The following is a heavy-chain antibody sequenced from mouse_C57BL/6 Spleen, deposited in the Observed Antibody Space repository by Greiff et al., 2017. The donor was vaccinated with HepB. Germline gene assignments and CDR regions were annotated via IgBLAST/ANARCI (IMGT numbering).Heavy chain of an antibody. D-gene: IGHD2-5*01. CDR3: ARGAYYSNYDYAMDY. Sequence: EVMLVESGGGLVKPGGSLKLSCAASGFTFSDYGMHWVRQAPEKGLEWVAYISSGSSTIYYADTVKGRFTISRDNAKNTLFLQMTSLRSEDTAMYYCARGAYYSNYDYAMDYWGQGTSVTVSA. CDR1: GFTFSDYG. V-gene: IGHV5-17*01. CDR2: ISSGSSTI. J-gene: IGHJ4*01.